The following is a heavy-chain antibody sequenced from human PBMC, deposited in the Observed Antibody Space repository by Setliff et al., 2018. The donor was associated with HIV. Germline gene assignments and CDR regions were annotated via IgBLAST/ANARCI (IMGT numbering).Heavy chain of an antibody. Sequence: SETLSLTCTVSGGSISSYYWSWIRQPPGKGLEWIGYIYYSGSTNYNPSLKSRVTISVDTSKNQFSLKLSSVTAADTDVYYCASRIYYYDSNNFLREEGFDPWGQGTLVTVSS. V-gene: IGHV4-59*08. D-gene: IGHD3-22*01. CDR2: IYYSGST. J-gene: IGHJ5*02. CDR1: GGSISSYY. CDR3: ASRIYYYDSNNFLREEGFDP.